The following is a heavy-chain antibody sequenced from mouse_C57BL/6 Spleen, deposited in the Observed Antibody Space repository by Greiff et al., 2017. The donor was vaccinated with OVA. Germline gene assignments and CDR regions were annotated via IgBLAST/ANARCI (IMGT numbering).Heavy chain of an antibody. CDR3: ARYEDYYGSRHFDV. D-gene: IGHD1-1*01. Sequence: QVQLQQSGAELVRPGTSVKVSCKASGYAFTNYLIEWVKQRPGQGLEWIGVINPGSGGTNYNEKFKGKATLTADKSSSTAYMQLSSLTSEDSAVYFCARYEDYYGSRHFDVWGTGTTVTVSS. J-gene: IGHJ1*03. CDR1: GYAFTNYL. V-gene: IGHV1-54*01. CDR2: INPGSGGT.